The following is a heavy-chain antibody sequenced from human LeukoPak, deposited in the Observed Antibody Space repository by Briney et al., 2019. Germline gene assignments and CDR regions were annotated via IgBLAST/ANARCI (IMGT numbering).Heavy chain of an antibody. D-gene: IGHD6-19*01. CDR2: ISGSGGST. J-gene: IGHJ4*03. CDR3: AKDRGSSGWFDY. Sequence: GGSLRLSCAASGFTFSSYAMSWVRQAPGKGLEWVSAISGSGGSTYYADSVKGRLTISRDNSKNTLYLQMNSLRAEDTAVYYCAKDRGSSGWFDYWGHGTMVTVSS. V-gene: IGHV3-23*01. CDR1: GFTFSSYA.